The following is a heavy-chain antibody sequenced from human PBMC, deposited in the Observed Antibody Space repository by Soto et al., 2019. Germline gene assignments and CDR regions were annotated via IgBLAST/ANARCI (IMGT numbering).Heavy chain of an antibody. CDR2: ITSSGTFK. CDR1: GFTFSSYS. Sequence: VQLVQSGGGLVKPGGSLRLSCEVSGFTFSSYSMHWVRQAPGNGLEWISSITSSGTFKYYVASVKGRFTISRDNAKTSLYLKMNSLAVEDTAITFCARGWDYGGLENGATWGQGNLVTVSS. J-gene: IGHJ5*02. V-gene: IGHV3-21*02. CDR3: ARGWDYGGLENGAT. D-gene: IGHD4-17*01.